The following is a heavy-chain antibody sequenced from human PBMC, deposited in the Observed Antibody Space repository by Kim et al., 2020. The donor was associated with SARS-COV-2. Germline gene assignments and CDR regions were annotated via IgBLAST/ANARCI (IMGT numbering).Heavy chain of an antibody. J-gene: IGHJ6*02. V-gene: IGHV5-10-1*01. D-gene: IGHD2-15*01. CDR2: IDPSDSYT. CDR1: GYSFTSYW. Sequence: GESLKISCKGSGYSFTSYWISWVRQMPGKGLEWMGRIDPSDSYTNYSPSFQGHVTISADKSISTAYLQWNSLKASDTAMYYCARQLRYCSGGSCYYYYGMDVWGQGTTVTVSS. CDR3: ARQLRYCSGGSCYYYYGMDV.